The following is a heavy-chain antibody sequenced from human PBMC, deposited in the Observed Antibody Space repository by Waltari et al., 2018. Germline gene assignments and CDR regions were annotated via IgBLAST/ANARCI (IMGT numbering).Heavy chain of an antibody. J-gene: IGHJ5*02. CDR3: TTPVGYSSGYYTSSFDP. V-gene: IGHV3-15*01. CDR1: EFTFSNAW. CDR2: IKSKSEGGTT. Sequence: EVQLVESGGGLVKPGGSLRLSCAASEFTFSNAWMSWVRPAPGKGLEWVGRIKSKSEGGTTDYAAPVKGRFTISRDDSQNTVYLQMNSLQTEDTGVYYCTTPVGYSSGYYTSSFDPWGQGTLVTVSS. D-gene: IGHD6-19*01.